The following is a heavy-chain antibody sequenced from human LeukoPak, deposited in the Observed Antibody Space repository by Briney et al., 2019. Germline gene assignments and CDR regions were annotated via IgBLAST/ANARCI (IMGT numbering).Heavy chain of an antibody. CDR3: ARSTVTFDY. CDR2: ISYDGSNK. D-gene: IGHD4-17*01. V-gene: IGHV3-30-3*01. CDR1: GFTFSSYA. Sequence: GRSLRLSCAASGFTFSSYAMHWVRQAPGKRLEWVAIISYDGSNKYYADSVKGRFTISRDNPKNTLYLQVNSLRAEDTAVYYCARSTVTFDYWGQGTLVTVSS. J-gene: IGHJ4*02.